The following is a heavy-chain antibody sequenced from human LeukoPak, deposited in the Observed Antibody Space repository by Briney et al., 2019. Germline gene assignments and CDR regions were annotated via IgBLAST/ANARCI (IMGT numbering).Heavy chain of an antibody. D-gene: IGHD3-10*01. Sequence: PGGSLRLSCAASGFTFSSYWMHLVRQAPGKGLVWVSRINSDGSSTSYADSVKGRFTISRDNAKNTLYLQMNSLRAEDTAVYYCARVPAYGSGAYYYGMDVWGQGTTVTVSS. J-gene: IGHJ6*02. CDR2: INSDGSST. CDR3: ARVPAYGSGAYYYGMDV. V-gene: IGHV3-74*01. CDR1: GFTFSSYW.